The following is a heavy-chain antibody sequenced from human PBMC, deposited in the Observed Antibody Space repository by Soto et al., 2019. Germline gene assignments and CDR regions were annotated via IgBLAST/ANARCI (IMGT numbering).Heavy chain of an antibody. CDR2: ISWNSGSI. CDR3: AKDKLSYSSGWYYFDY. V-gene: IGHV3-9*01. CDR1: GFTFSSYG. Sequence: GGSLRLSCAASGFTFSSYGMHWVRQAPGKGLEWVSGISWNSGSIGYADSVKGRFTISRDNAKNSLYLQMNSLRAEDTALYYCAKDKLSYSSGWYYFDYWGQGTLVTVSS. D-gene: IGHD6-19*01. J-gene: IGHJ4*02.